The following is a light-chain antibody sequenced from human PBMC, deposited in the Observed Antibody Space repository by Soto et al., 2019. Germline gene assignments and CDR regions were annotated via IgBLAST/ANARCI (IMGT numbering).Light chain of an antibody. CDR3: LQYCSSPIT. V-gene: IGKV3-20*01. CDR1: QSVNTNY. J-gene: IGKJ5*01. Sequence: EIVLTQSLGTLSLSPGERATLSCRASQSVNTNYLAWYQQKSGQAPRLLIYGASSRATGIPDRFSGSGSGTDVTLTISRMEPEDFAAYFCLQYCSSPITFGQGTRLEIK. CDR2: GAS.